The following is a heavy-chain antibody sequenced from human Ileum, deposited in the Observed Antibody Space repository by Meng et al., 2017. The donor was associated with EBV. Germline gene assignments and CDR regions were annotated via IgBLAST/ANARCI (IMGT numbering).Heavy chain of an antibody. CDR1: GDSVSSIRGA. CDR3: ARGSYYFDS. Sequence: HVQLQQSVPGLLKPSQTLFLTGAVSGDSVSSIRGAWNWTRQSPSRGLEWLGRTYYRSKWNTDYAVSVSSRITISPDTSKNQFSLQLNSVTPEDTAVYYCARGSYYFDSWGQGTLVTVSS. CDR2: TYYRSKWNT. J-gene: IGHJ4*02. V-gene: IGHV6-1*01. D-gene: IGHD1-26*01.